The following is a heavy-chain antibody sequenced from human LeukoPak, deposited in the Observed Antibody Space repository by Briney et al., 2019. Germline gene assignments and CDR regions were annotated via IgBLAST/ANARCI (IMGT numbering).Heavy chain of an antibody. J-gene: IGHJ4*02. D-gene: IGHD1-26*01. V-gene: IGHV1-2*02. CDR1: GYTFTGYY. CDR2: INPNSGGT. Sequence: ASVKVSCKASGYTFTGYYMHWVRQAPGQGLEWMGWINPNSGGTNYAQKFQGRVTMTRDTSISTAYMELSRLRSDDTAVYYCARGRIVGATRFDYWGQGTLVTVSS. CDR3: ARGRIVGATRFDY.